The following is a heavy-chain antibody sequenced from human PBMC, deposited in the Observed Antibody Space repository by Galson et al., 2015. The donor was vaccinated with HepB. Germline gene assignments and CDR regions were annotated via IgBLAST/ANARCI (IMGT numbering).Heavy chain of an antibody. Sequence: SVKVSCKASGGTFSSYAISWVRQAPGQGLEWMGGIIPIFGTANYAQKFQGRVTITADESTSTAYMELSSLRSEDTAVHYCARTEMATMGPFDYWGQGTLVTVSS. D-gene: IGHD5-24*01. J-gene: IGHJ4*02. CDR2: IIPIFGTA. CDR3: ARTEMATMGPFDY. CDR1: GGTFSSYA. V-gene: IGHV1-69*13.